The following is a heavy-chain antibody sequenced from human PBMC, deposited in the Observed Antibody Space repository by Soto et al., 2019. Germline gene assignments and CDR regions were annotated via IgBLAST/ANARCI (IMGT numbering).Heavy chain of an antibody. Sequence: SETLSLTCTVSGVSISSGGYYWSWIRQHPGKALEWIGFVFYSGSTYYNPSLKSRVSISADTSKNQFSLRLSSVTAADTAVYYCARGRKVRWLGSSHAFDIWGQGTMVTVSS. CDR1: GVSISSGGYY. V-gene: IGHV4-31*03. CDR2: VFYSGST. D-gene: IGHD6-6*01. CDR3: ARGRKVRWLGSSHAFDI. J-gene: IGHJ3*02.